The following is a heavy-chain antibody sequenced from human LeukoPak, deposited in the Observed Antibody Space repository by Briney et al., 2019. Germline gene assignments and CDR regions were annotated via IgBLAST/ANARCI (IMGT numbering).Heavy chain of an antibody. V-gene: IGHV4-34*01. CDR1: GGSFSGYY. Sequence: PSETLPLTCAVYGGSFSGYYWSWIRQPPGKGLEWIGEINHSGSTNYNPSLKSRVTISVDTSKNQFSLKLSSVTAADTAVYYCARGGNVEMATITSFDYWGQGTLVTVSS. CDR3: ARGGNVEMATITSFDY. CDR2: INHSGST. D-gene: IGHD5-24*01. J-gene: IGHJ4*02.